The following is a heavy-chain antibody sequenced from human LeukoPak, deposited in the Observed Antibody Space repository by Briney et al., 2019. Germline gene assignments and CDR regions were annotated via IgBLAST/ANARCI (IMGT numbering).Heavy chain of an antibody. V-gene: IGHV3-7*01. Sequence: GGSLRLSCAASGFTFSNYWMSWVRQAPGKGLEWGANIKEDGSESHYVGSVKGRFTISRDNAKKSLYLQMNSLRVEDTAVYFCARDRYFGAWGQGTLITVSS. CDR2: IKEDGSES. J-gene: IGHJ1*01. D-gene: IGHD3-10*01. CDR3: ARDRYFGA. CDR1: GFTFSNYW.